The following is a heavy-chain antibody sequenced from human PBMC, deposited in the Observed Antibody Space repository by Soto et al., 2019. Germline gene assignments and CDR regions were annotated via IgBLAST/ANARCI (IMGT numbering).Heavy chain of an antibody. CDR2: ISFSSTNI. D-gene: IGHD3-16*01. J-gene: IGHJ4*02. CDR1: GFTFSSYT. CDR3: GRGAGDLPY. Sequence: EVQLVESGGGLVRPWESLRLSCAASGFTFSSYTMTWVRHAPGKGLEWVSSISFSSTNIHYADSVRGRFTISRDNAKNPLFLKMNSLGVEDTAIYYCGRGAGDLPYWGQGTLVTVSS. V-gene: IGHV3-21*01.